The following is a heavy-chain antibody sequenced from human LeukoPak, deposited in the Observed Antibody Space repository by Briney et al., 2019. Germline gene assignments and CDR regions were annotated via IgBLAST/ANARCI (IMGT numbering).Heavy chain of an antibody. CDR3: ARPNYDFWSGYNYYFDY. CDR1: GFTFSSYW. Sequence: GGSLRLSCAASGFTFSSYWMHWVRQAPGKGLVCVSRINSDGSSTSYADSVKGRFTISRDNAKNTLYLQMNSLRAEDTAVYYCARPNYDFWSGYNYYFDYWGQGTLVTVSS. D-gene: IGHD3-3*01. CDR2: INSDGSST. V-gene: IGHV3-74*01. J-gene: IGHJ4*02.